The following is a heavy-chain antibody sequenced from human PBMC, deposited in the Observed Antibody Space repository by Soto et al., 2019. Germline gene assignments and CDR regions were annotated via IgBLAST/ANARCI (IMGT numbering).Heavy chain of an antibody. Sequence: EVQLVESGGGLVQPGGSLRLSCAASGFTFSSYSMNWVRQAPGKGLEWVSYISSSSSTIYYADSVKGRFTISRDNAKNSLYLRMNSLRAEDTAVYYCARRLGAVAGTGNFQHWGQGTLVTVSS. CDR1: GFTFSSYS. CDR2: ISSSSSTI. V-gene: IGHV3-48*01. D-gene: IGHD6-19*01. CDR3: ARRLGAVAGTGNFQH. J-gene: IGHJ1*01.